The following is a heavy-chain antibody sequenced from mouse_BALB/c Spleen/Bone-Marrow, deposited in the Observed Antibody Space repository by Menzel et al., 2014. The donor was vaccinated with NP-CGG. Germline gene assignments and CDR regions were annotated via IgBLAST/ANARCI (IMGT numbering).Heavy chain of an antibody. J-gene: IGHJ4*01. V-gene: IGHV5-17*02. D-gene: IGHD1-2*01. CDR1: GFTFSSFG. Sequence: EVKLVESGGGLVQPGGSRKLSYAASGFTFSSFGMHWVRQAPEKGLEWVAYISSGSSTIYYADTVKGRFTISRDNPKNTLFLQMTSLRSEDTAMYYCARSLLRLSYAMDYWGQGTSVAVSS. CDR2: ISSGSSTI. CDR3: ARSLLRLSYAMDY.